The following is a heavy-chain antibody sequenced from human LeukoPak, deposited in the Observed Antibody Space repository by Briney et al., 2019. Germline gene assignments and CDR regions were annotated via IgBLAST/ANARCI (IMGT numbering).Heavy chain of an antibody. CDR3: AEGGSSTPDAFDI. CDR2: IYHSGGT. D-gene: IGHD2-15*01. Sequence: PSETLSLTCAVSGGSISSSNWWSWVRQPPGKGLEWIGEIYHSGGTNYNPSLKSRVTISVDTSKNQFSLKLSSVTAADTAVYYCAEGGSSTPDAFDIWGQGTMVTVSS. J-gene: IGHJ3*02. V-gene: IGHV4-4*02. CDR1: GGSISSSNW.